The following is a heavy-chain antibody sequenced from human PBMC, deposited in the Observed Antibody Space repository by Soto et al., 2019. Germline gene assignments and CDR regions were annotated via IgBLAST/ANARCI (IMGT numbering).Heavy chain of an antibody. CDR1: GFTFSNAW. V-gene: IGHV3-15*07. J-gene: IGHJ4*02. D-gene: IGHD6-19*01. Sequence: EVQLVESGGGLVKPGGSLRLSCAASGFTFSNAWMNWVRQAPGKGLEWVGRIKSKIDGATADYAAPVKDRFTISRYDSQITLYLQMNSLNTKDTAVYSCTTYIISGWADYWGQGTLVTVSS. CDR3: TTYIISGWADY. CDR2: IKSKIDGATA.